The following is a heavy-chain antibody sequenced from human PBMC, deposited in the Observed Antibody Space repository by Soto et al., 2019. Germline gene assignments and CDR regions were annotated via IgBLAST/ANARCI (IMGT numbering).Heavy chain of an antibody. J-gene: IGHJ5*02. CDR1: GGSVSSDSYY. D-gene: IGHD3-10*01. V-gene: IGHV4-61*01. Sequence: PSETLSLTCTVSGGSVSSDSYYWNWIRQPPGKGLEWIGCIYYSGGTNYNPSLKSRITISVDTSKNQFSLKLSSVTAADTAVYYCARSGSGSYYNGWFDPWGQGTLVTVS. CDR2: IYYSGGT. CDR3: ARSGSGSYYNGWFDP.